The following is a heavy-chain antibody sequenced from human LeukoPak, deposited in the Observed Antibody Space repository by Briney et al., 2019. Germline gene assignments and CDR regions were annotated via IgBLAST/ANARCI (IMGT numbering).Heavy chain of an antibody. CDR3: ARHEADDNIPGTRQRYYRY. CDR2: INPADSYT. Sequence: GESLKISCQGPGYSFANYWIAWVRQMPGKGLEWIGIINPADSYTRYSPSFQGQVTISADKSIITAYLQWSSLKASDTAMYYCARHEADDNIPGTRQRYYRYWGQGTLVTVSS. CDR1: GYSFANYW. D-gene: IGHD2-2*01. J-gene: IGHJ4*02. V-gene: IGHV5-51*01.